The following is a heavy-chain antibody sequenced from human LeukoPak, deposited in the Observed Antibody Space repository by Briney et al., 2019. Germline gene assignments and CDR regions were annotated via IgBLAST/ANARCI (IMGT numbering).Heavy chain of an antibody. CDR1: GYTFTGYY. D-gene: IGHD4-17*01. Sequence: GASVKVSCKASGYTFTGYYMHWVRQAPGQGLEWMGWINPNSGNTGYAQKFQGRVTMTRNTSISTAYMELSSLRSEDTAVYYCAREVTTPSPGAFDIWGQGTMVTVSS. CDR3: AREVTTPSPGAFDI. CDR2: INPNSGNT. V-gene: IGHV1-8*02. J-gene: IGHJ3*02.